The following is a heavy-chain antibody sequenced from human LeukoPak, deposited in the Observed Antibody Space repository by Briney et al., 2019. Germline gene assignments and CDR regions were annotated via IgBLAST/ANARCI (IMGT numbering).Heavy chain of an antibody. CDR2: VSDSGSA. Sequence: SETLSLTCTVSGGSISSHYWSWIRQPPGKGLEWIGYVSDSGSANYNPSLKSRVTVSVDTSKDQFSLKLTSVTAADTAVYYCARTGSSWPLYYYYYMDVWGKGTTVTVSS. CDR1: GGSISSHY. J-gene: IGHJ6*03. CDR3: ARTGSSWPLYYYYYMDV. D-gene: IGHD6-13*01. V-gene: IGHV4-59*11.